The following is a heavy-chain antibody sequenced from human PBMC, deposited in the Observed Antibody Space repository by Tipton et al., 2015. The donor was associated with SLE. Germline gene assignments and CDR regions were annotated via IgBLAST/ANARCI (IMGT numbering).Heavy chain of an antibody. Sequence: LRLSCTVSGDSISTYFWSWIRQPPGKGLEWIGYVYYTGSTNYNPSLKSRVTISVDTSKNQFSLKLSSVTAADTAVYYCARDPSFCITTNCYSAFDSWGQGTLVTVSS. V-gene: IGHV4-59*01. CDR3: ARDPSFCITTNCYSAFDS. CDR1: GDSISTYF. D-gene: IGHD2-2*01. CDR2: VYYTGST. J-gene: IGHJ4*02.